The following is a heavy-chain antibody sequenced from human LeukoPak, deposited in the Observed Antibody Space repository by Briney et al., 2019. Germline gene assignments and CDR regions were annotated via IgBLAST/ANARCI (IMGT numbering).Heavy chain of an antibody. CDR1: GGSLSSSSYY. V-gene: IGHV4-39*01. J-gene: IGHJ5*02. D-gene: IGHD6-6*01. CDR2: IYYSGST. Sequence: SETLSLTCTVSGGSLSSSSYYWGWIRQPPGKGLEWIGSIYYSGSTYYNPSLKSRVTISVDTSKNQFSLKLSSVTAADTAVYYCARSSSSRDRWFDPWGQGTLVTVSS. CDR3: ARSSSSRDRWFDP.